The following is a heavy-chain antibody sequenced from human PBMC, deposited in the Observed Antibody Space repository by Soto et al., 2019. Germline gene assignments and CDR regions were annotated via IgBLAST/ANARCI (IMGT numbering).Heavy chain of an antibody. V-gene: IGHV4-39*07. J-gene: IGHJ6*03. Sequence: SETLSLTCTVSGGSISSGGYYWSWIRQPPGKGLEWIGEINHSGSTNYNPSLKSRVTISVDTSKNQFSLKLSSVTAADTAVYYCARARRAPYDYIWGSKNYMDVWGKGTTVTVSS. CDR2: INHSGST. CDR3: ARARRAPYDYIWGSKNYMDV. D-gene: IGHD3-16*01. CDR1: GGSISSGGYY.